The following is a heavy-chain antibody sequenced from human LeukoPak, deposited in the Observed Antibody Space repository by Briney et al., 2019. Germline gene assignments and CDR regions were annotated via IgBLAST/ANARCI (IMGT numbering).Heavy chain of an antibody. D-gene: IGHD2-15*01. Sequence: SETLSLTCTVSGGSISGSYWNWVRQPAGKGLEWIVRIYTSGSTNYNPSLKSRVTMSVDTSKNQFSLKLSSVTAADTAVYYCARLVVPMRYFDYWGQGTLVTVSS. CDR2: IYTSGST. CDR3: ARLVVPMRYFDY. J-gene: IGHJ4*02. V-gene: IGHV4-4*07. CDR1: GGSISGSY.